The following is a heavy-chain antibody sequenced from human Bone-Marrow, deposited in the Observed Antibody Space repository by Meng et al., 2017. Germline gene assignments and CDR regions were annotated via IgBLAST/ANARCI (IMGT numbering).Heavy chain of an antibody. J-gene: IGHJ4*02. CDR3: ARALGDTSGYNPEHYFDY. CDR1: GDSVSSNSAA. V-gene: IGHV6-1*01. CDR2: TYYRSKWYN. D-gene: IGHD3-22*01. Sequence: QVQLQQSGPGLVKPSQTLPLTCDISGDSVSSNSAAWNWIRQSPSGGLEWLGRTYYRSKWYNDYAVSVRSRITINPDTSKNQFSLQLNSVTPEDTAVYYCARALGDTSGYNPEHYFDYWGQGTLVTVSS.